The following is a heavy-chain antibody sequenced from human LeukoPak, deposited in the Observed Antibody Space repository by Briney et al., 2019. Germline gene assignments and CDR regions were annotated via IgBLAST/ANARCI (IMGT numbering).Heavy chain of an antibody. CDR2: ISYDGSNK. CDR3: ARGKYSSSSTVDY. Sequence: PGGSLRLSCAASGFTFSSYAMHWVRQAPGKGLERVEVISYDGSNKYYADSVKARFTISRDNSKNTLYLQMNSLRAEDTAVYYCARGKYSSSSTVDYWGQGTLVTVSS. J-gene: IGHJ4*02. D-gene: IGHD6-6*01. CDR1: GFTFSSYA. V-gene: IGHV3-30*01.